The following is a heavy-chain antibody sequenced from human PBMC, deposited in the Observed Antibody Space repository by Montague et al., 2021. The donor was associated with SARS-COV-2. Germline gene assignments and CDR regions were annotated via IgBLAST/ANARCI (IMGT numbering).Heavy chain of an antibody. J-gene: IGHJ5*02. CDR2: INYTGSS. CDR3: ARPVPDVFDWFDP. CDR1: GGSISSSSDY. Sequence: SETLSLTCTISGGSISSSSDYRAWIRQPPGKGLVWIGTINYTGSSYHNPSLKSRVTIGIDTSKNQFTLKLKSAIAADTALYYCARPVPDVFDWFDPWGQGTLVTVSS. D-gene: IGHD6-19*01. V-gene: IGHV4-39*01.